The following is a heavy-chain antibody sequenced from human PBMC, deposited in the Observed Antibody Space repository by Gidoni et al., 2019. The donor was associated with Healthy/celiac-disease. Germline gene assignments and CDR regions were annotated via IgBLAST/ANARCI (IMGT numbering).Heavy chain of an antibody. CDR3: ARVGGMITFGGVIVSTPIYFDY. Sequence: QVQLQESGPGLVKPSGTLSLTCAVAGGSISSSNWWRWVRQPPGKGLEWIGEIYHSGSTNYNPYLKSRVTISVDKSKNQFSLKLSSVTAADTAVYYCARVGGMITFGGVIVSTPIYFDYWGQGTLVTVSS. J-gene: IGHJ4*02. CDR1: GGSISSSNW. V-gene: IGHV4-4*02. CDR2: IYHSGST. D-gene: IGHD3-16*02.